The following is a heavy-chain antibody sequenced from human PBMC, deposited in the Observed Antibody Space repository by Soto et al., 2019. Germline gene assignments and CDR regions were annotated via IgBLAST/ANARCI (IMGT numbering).Heavy chain of an antibody. D-gene: IGHD2-15*01. CDR2: IYPGDSET. CDR3: ARLSLAAHFFDT. Sequence: GESLKISCKGSGYSFSSYWIAWVRQVPGKGLEWMGIIYPGDSETRNNPSFQGRVTISVDRSIRTASLHWSSLKASDTAIYYCARLSLAAHFFDTWGQGTPVTVSS. V-gene: IGHV5-51*01. J-gene: IGHJ5*02. CDR1: GYSFSSYW.